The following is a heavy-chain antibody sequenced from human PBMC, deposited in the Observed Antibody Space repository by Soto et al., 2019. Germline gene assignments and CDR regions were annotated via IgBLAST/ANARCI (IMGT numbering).Heavy chain of an antibody. CDR3: ARGEAGLRGDYYYYYGMDV. V-gene: IGHV1-69*13. D-gene: IGHD4-17*01. Sequence: GASVKVSCKASGGTFSSYAISWVRQAPGQGLEWMGGIIPIFGTANYAQKFQGRVTITADESTSTAYMELSSLRSEDTAVYYCARGEAGLRGDYYYYYGMDVWGQGTTVTVSS. CDR1: GGTFSSYA. CDR2: IIPIFGTA. J-gene: IGHJ6*02.